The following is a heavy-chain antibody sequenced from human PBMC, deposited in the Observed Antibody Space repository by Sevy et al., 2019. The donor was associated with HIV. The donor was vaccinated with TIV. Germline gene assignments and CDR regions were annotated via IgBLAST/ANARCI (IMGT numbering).Heavy chain of an antibody. CDR1: GFTFHDYA. CDR2: ISWTSGSI. CDR3: AKGYYDSSGYPASDY. Sequence: GGSLRLSCPASGFTFHDYAMHWVRQAPGKGLEWVSGISWTSGSIDYADSVKGRFTISRDNAKNSLYLQMNSLRAEDTAFYYCAKGYYDSSGYPASDYWGQGTLVTVSS. D-gene: IGHD3-22*01. J-gene: IGHJ4*02. V-gene: IGHV3-9*01.